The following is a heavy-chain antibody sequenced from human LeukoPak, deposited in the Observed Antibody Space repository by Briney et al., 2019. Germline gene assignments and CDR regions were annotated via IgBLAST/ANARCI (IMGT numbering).Heavy chain of an antibody. CDR2: IDPSGADT. CDR1: GDTFTNYY. Sequence: ASVKVSCKASGDTFTNYYIHWVRQAPGQGLEWMGVIDPSGADTSYAQKFQGRVTMTRDTSTRTVYMELSSLRSEDTAVFYYARGYGEMATIRGNWFDPWGQGTLVTVSS. V-gene: IGHV1-46*01. J-gene: IGHJ5*02. CDR3: ARGYGEMATIRGNWFDP. D-gene: IGHD5-24*01.